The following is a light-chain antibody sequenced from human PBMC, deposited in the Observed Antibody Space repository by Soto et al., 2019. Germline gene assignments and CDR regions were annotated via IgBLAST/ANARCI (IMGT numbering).Light chain of an antibody. CDR2: GAS. CDR1: QSVSSN. CDR3: QQYNNWPWP. Sequence: EIVMTQSPATLSVSPGERATLSGRASQSVSSNIAWYQQKPGQAPRLLIYGASTRSTGIPARFSGSGSGTEFTLTIRSLQSEDFEVYSCQQYNNWPWPFGQGTKVEI. J-gene: IGKJ1*01. V-gene: IGKV3-15*01.